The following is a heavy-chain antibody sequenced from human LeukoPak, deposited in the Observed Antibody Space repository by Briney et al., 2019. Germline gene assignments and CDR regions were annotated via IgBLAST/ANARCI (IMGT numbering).Heavy chain of an antibody. V-gene: IGHV3-21*01. CDR3: ARDFRAVAESYYYYYMDV. Sequence: GGSLRLSCAASGFTFSSHAMNWVRQAPGKGLEWVSSISSGSSYIYYADSVRGRFTISRDNAKNSLYLQMNSLRAEDTAVYYCARDFRAVAESYYYYYMDVWGKGTTVTVSS. D-gene: IGHD6-19*01. J-gene: IGHJ6*03. CDR2: ISSGSSYI. CDR1: GFTFSSHA.